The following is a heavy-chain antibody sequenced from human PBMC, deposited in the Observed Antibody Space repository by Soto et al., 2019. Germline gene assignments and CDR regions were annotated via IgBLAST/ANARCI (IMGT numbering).Heavy chain of an antibody. CDR1: GGTFSSYA. J-gene: IGHJ6*02. Sequence: SVKVSCKASGGTFSSYAISWVRQAPGQGLEWMGGIIPIFGTANYAQKFQGRVTITADESTSTAYMELSSLRSEDTAVYYCAREKYYDTYYYYGMDVWGQGTTVTVSS. CDR2: IIPIFGTA. V-gene: IGHV1-69*13. D-gene: IGHD3-22*01. CDR3: AREKYYDTYYYYGMDV.